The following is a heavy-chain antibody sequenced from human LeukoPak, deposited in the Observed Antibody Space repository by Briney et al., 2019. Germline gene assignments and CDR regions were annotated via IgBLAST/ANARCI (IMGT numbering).Heavy chain of an antibody. V-gene: IGHV4-39*07. CDR3: ARVGSWFDP. CDR1: GGPISSTSYY. D-gene: IGHD2-15*01. CDR2: IYYSGST. J-gene: IGHJ5*02. Sequence: SETLSLTCTVSGGPISSTSYYWGWIRQPPGKGLEWIGSIYYSGSTYYNPSLKSRVTISVDTSKNQFSLKLSSVTAADAAVYYCARVGSWFDPWGQGTLVTVSS.